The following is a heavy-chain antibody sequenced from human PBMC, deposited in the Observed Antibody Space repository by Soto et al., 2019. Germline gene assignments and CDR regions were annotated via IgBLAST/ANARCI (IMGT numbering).Heavy chain of an antibody. Sequence: QVQLQESGPGLVKPSQTLSLTCTVSGGSISSGGYYWSWIRQHPGKGLEWIGYIYYSGSTYYNPSLKSRVXXSXDXXKNQFSLKLSSVTAADTAVYYCARGSGAWFKHVDYWGQGTLVTVSS. V-gene: IGHV4-31*03. CDR1: GGSISSGGYY. D-gene: IGHD3-10*01. CDR3: ARGSGAWFKHVDY. J-gene: IGHJ4*02. CDR2: IYYSGST.